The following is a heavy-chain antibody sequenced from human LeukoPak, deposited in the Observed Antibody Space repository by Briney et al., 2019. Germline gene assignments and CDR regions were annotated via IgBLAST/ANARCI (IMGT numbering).Heavy chain of an antibody. CDR3: ARDSRDYYYDSSGYRPIDYFDY. J-gene: IGHJ4*02. Sequence: SQTLSLTCTVSGGSISSSSYYWSWIRQPAGKGLEWIGRIYTSGSTNYNPSLKSRVTMSVDTSKNQFSLKLSSVTAADTAVYYCARDSRDYYYDSSGYRPIDYFDYWGQGTLVTVSS. V-gene: IGHV4-61*02. D-gene: IGHD3-22*01. CDR2: IYTSGST. CDR1: GGSISSSSYY.